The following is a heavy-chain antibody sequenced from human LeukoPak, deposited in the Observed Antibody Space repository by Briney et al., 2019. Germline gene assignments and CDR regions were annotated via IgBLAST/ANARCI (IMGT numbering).Heavy chain of an antibody. Sequence: GASVKVSCKASGYTFTSYSISWVRQAPGQGLEWMGDIIPSFTKVNYAQNFHGRVTITADESTSTAYMELKSLKSEDTAVYFCARERATTTFDYWGQGTLVTVSS. D-gene: IGHD1-14*01. CDR3: ARERATTTFDY. CDR2: IIPSFTKV. J-gene: IGHJ4*02. CDR1: GYTFTSYS. V-gene: IGHV1-69*13.